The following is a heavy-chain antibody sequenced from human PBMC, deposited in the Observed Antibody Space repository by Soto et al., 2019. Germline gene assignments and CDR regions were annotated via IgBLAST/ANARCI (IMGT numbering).Heavy chain of an antibody. D-gene: IGHD2-15*01. Sequence: GGSLRLSCAASGLTLSNYWMSWVRQAPGKGLEWVANIKKDGSEEYYVGSVKGRFTISRDNSKNTLYLQMNSLRAEDTAVYYCATPGGYCSGGSCYRGGYYWGQGTLVTVSS. J-gene: IGHJ4*02. CDR2: IKKDGSEE. V-gene: IGHV3-7*01. CDR3: ATPGGYCSGGSCYRGGYY. CDR1: GLTLSNYW.